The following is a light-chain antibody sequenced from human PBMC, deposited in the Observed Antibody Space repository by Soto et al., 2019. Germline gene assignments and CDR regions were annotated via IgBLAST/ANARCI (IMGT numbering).Light chain of an antibody. CDR3: MQGTHWPRT. V-gene: IGKV2-30*02. Sequence: DVVMTQTPLSLSVAPGQPASISCKSSQSLLHITGETFLFWYLQKPGQSPRRLIYKVSNRDSGVPDRFSGSGSGTDFTLKISRVEAEDVAVYYCMQGTHWPRTFGQGTKVDI. CDR2: KVS. CDR1: QSLLHITGETF. J-gene: IGKJ1*01.